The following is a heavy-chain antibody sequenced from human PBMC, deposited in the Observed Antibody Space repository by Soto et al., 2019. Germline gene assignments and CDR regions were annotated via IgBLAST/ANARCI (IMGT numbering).Heavy chain of an antibody. J-gene: IGHJ6*03. CDR2: IKGDLITT. CDR1: GFTFSDYW. V-gene: IGHV3-74*01. Sequence: EVQVVESGGGLVQPGGSLRLSCAASGFTFSDYWMHWVRQAPGKGLVWVSRIKGDLITTNYADSVKGRFTISRDNARNTVSLQIDSLRAEDTAVYYCARRARGLYFMDVWGKGTTVTVSS. D-gene: IGHD5-12*01. CDR3: ARRARGLYFMDV.